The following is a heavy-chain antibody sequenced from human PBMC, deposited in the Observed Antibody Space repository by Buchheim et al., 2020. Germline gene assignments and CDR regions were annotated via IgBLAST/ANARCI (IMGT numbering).Heavy chain of an antibody. CDR3: ARSMYPGSYLKLAAF. D-gene: IGHD1-26*01. Sequence: QVQLVESGGGLVKPGGSLTLSCAASGFITSDYYMGWIRQAPGRGLEWLSYISNTGTYTNYADSVKGRFTVSRDNAKSSVYLQMNNLEVEDTAVYYCARSMYPGSYLKLAAFWGQGTL. CDR2: ISNTGTYT. V-gene: IGHV3-11*06. CDR1: GFITSDYY. J-gene: IGHJ4*02.